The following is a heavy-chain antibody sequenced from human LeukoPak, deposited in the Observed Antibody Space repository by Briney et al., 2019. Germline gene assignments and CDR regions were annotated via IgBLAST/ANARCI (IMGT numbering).Heavy chain of an antibody. J-gene: IGHJ5*02. CDR1: GFTFDSYA. V-gene: IGHV3-23*03. D-gene: IGHD3-10*01. Sequence: GGSLRLSCAASGFTFDSYAMSWVRQAPGKGLEWVSVIYSGGTTYYADSVKGRFTFSRDNSKNMLHLQMNSLRAEDTAVYYCARGFNRGFDPWGQGTLVIVSS. CDR3: ARGFNRGFDP. CDR2: IYSGGTT.